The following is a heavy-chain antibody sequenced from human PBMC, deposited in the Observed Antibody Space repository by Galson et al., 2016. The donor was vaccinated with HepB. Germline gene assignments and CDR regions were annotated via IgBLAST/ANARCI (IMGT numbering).Heavy chain of an antibody. J-gene: IGHJ2*01. CDR2: ISGAGYST. Sequence: SLRLSCAASGFTFGTSAMTWVRQAPGRGLEWVSAISGAGYSTYYGDSVKGRFTISRDNSKNTLYLQMNSLRAEDTAIYYCATHNTSITRFHDNWGRGTLVTVSS. CDR1: GFTFGTSA. D-gene: IGHD5-24*01. V-gene: IGHV3-23*01. CDR3: ATHNTSITRFHDN.